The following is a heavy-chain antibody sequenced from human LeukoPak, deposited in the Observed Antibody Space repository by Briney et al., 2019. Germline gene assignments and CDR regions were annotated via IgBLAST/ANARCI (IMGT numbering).Heavy chain of an antibody. CDR3: ARQDYGDPYYYYYGMDV. D-gene: IGHD4-17*01. CDR1: GYSFTGYW. V-gene: IGHV5-51*01. J-gene: IGHJ6*02. Sequence: GESLKISCKGSGYSFTGYWIGWVRQMPGKGLEWMGIIYPGDSDTRYSPSFQGQVTISADKSISTAYLQWSSLKASDTAMYYCARQDYGDPYYYYYGMDVWGQGTTVTVSS. CDR2: IYPGDSDT.